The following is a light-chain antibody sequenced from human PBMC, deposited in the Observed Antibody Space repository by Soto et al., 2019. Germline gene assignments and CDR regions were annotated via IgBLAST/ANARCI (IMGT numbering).Light chain of an antibody. CDR2: EVR. CDR3: SAYTPRSTRV. CDR1: MRDVGAYNL. V-gene: IGLV2-14*01. J-gene: IGLJ3*02. Sequence: QSALTQPASVSGSAGQSITISCSGTMRDVGAYNLVSWYQQHPGTAPKLIIYEVRNRPSGISSRFSGSRSGNTASLTISGLQSEDEGDYYCSAYTPRSTRVCGGGTKVTVL.